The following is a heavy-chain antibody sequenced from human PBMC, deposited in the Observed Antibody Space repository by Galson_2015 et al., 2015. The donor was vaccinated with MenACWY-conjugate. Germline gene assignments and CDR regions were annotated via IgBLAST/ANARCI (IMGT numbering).Heavy chain of an antibody. Sequence: SLRLSCAASGFTFSAFWMSWVRQAPGKGLEWVALIKTDGSDTFYVDSVRGRFTISRDNAKNSLYLQMNSLRAEDTAVYYCARDFHYYDSSRYYYFAYWGQGTLVTVSS. D-gene: IGHD3-22*01. J-gene: IGHJ4*02. CDR2: IKTDGSDT. CDR3: ARDFHYYDSSRYYYFAY. V-gene: IGHV3-7*03. CDR1: GFTFSAFW.